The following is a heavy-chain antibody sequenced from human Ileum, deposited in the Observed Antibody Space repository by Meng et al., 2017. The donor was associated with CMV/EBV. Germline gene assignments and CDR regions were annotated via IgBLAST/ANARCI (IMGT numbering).Heavy chain of an antibody. CDR3: TRAYYYDSSGYYDY. D-gene: IGHD3-22*01. CDR2: TYYRSKWYN. J-gene: IGHJ4*02. CDR1: GDSVSSNSVT. Sequence: QVRRKHSGPGLVNPSPTLSLTFAISGDSVSSNSVTWNWIRQSPSRGLEWLGRTYYRSKWYNDYAVSVKSRITINPDTSKNQFSLQLNSMTPEDTAVYYCTRAYYYDSSGYYDYWGQGTLVTVSS. V-gene: IGHV6-1*01.